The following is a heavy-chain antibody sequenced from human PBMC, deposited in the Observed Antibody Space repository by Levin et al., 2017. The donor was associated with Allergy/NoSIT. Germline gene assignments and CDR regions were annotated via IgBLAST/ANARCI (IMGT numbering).Heavy chain of an antibody. CDR3: ARRGYDILTGYRASRDYDGMDV. CDR2: INWNGGST. D-gene: IGHD3-9*01. Sequence: GGSLRLSCAASGFTFDDYGMSWVRQAPGKGLEWVSGINWNGGSTGYADSVKGRFTISRDNAKNSLYLQMNSLRAEDTALYHCARRGYDILTGYRASRDYDGMDVWGQGTTVTVSS. J-gene: IGHJ6*02. V-gene: IGHV3-20*01. CDR1: GFTFDDYG.